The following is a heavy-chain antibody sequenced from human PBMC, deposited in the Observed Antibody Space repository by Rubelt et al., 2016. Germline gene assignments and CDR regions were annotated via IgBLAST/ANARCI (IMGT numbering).Heavy chain of an antibody. D-gene: IGHD6-13*01. CDR1: GGSISSYY. CDR3: ARPQQQLADFDY. V-gene: IGHV4-59*12. CDR2: IYYSGST. J-gene: IGHJ4*02. Sequence: QLQLQESGPGLVKPSETLSLTCTVSGGSISSYYWSWIRQPPGKGLEWIGYIYYSGSTNYNPSLKSRVTRSVDTSKNQFSLKLSSVTAADTAVYYCARPQQQLADFDYWGQGTLVTVSS.